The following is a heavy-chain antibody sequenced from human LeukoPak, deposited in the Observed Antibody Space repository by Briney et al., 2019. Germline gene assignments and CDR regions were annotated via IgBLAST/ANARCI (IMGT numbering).Heavy chain of an antibody. CDR3: ARDGSDYNKYYYYYGMDV. CDR2: IYTSGST. CDR1: GGSISSYY. V-gene: IGHV4-4*07. Sequence: PSGTLSLTCTVSGGSISSYYWSWIRQPAGKGLEWIGRIYTSGSTNYNPSLKSRVTMSVDTSKNQFSLKLSSVTAADTAVYYCARDGSDYNKYYYYYGMDVWGQGTTVTVSS. D-gene: IGHD4-11*01. J-gene: IGHJ6*02.